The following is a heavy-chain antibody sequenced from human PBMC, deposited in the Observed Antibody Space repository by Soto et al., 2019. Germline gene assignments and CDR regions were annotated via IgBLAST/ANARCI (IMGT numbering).Heavy chain of an antibody. D-gene: IGHD2-8*01. V-gene: IGHV4-59*01. CDR1: GDSIKNYF. J-gene: IGHJ4*02. CDR2: FYHSGTT. Sequence: PSETLSLTCTVSGDSIKNYFWSWVRHPPGKGLEWIGHFYHSGTTNYSPALKSRVTISIDQSKNQFSLRLNSVTAADTAVYFCARDPGYCKNGVCPIFDFWGQGSPVTIS. CDR3: ARDPGYCKNGVCPIFDF.